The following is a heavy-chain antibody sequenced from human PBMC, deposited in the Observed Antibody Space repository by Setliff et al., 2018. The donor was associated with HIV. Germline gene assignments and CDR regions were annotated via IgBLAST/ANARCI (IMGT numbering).Heavy chain of an antibody. V-gene: IGHV1-18*01. CDR3: ARAGGLRMDRGVVSDY. Sequence: ASVKVSCKASGYTLTSYGISWVRQAPGQGLEWMGWISAYNGNTNYAQKVQGRLTMTRNTSISTAYMELSGLISEDAAVYYCARAGGLRMDRGVVSDYWGQGTLVTVSS. D-gene: IGHD3-10*01. J-gene: IGHJ4*02. CDR1: GYTLTSYG. CDR2: ISAYNGNT.